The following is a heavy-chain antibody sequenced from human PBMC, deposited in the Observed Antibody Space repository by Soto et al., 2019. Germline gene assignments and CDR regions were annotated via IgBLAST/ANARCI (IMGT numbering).Heavy chain of an antibody. D-gene: IGHD6-19*01. CDR3: ARVSSGWYLGTDYYYYGMDV. V-gene: IGHV6-1*01. CDR1: GDSVSSNSAA. J-gene: IGHJ6*02. CDR2: TYYRSKWYN. Sequence: SQTLSLTCAISGDSVSSNSAAWNWIRQSPSRGLEWLGRTYYRSKWYNDYAVSVKSRITLNPDTSKNRFSLQLNSVTPEDTAVYYCARVSSGWYLGTDYYYYGMDVRGQGTTVTVSS.